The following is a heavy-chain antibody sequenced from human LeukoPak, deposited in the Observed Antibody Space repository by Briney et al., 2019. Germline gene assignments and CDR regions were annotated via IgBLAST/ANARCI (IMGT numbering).Heavy chain of an antibody. V-gene: IGHV1-18*01. Sequence: ASVKVTFKGSAYTFTSYGISWVRQPPAQGLEWMGWISAYNGNTYYAQKLQGRVTMTTDTSTSTAYMELRSLRSDDTGVYYCARDHWADDYVWGCYGYWGQGALVTVSS. J-gene: IGHJ4*02. CDR3: ARDHWADDYVWGCYGY. D-gene: IGHD3-16*01. CDR1: AYTFTSYG. CDR2: ISAYNGNT.